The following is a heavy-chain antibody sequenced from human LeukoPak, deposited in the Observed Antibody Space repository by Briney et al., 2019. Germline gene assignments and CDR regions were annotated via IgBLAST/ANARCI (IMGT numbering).Heavy chain of an antibody. V-gene: IGHV1-69*13. D-gene: IGHD1-26*01. Sequence: SVQVSCEASGGTFSSYAISWVRQAPGQGLEWMGGIIPIFGTANYAQKFQGRVTITADESTSTAYMELSSLRSEDTAVYYCARATQDGSAFDIWGQGTMVTVSS. CDR2: IIPIFGTA. CDR1: GGTFSSYA. J-gene: IGHJ3*02. CDR3: ARATQDGSAFDI.